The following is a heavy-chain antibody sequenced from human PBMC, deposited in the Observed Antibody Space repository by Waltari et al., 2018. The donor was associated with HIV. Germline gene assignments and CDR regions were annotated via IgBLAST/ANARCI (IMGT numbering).Heavy chain of an antibody. CDR3: ARGRYYYGSGSYYNGDFQH. D-gene: IGHD3-10*01. Sequence: QVQLQQWGAGLLKPSETLSLTCAVYGGSFSGYYWSWIRQPPGKGLEWIGEINHSEVTNDNPSLKSRVTISVDTSKNQFSLKLSSVTAADTAVYYCARGRYYYGSGSYYNGDFQHWGQGTLVTVSS. CDR1: GGSFSGYY. V-gene: IGHV4-34*01. J-gene: IGHJ1*01. CDR2: INHSEVT.